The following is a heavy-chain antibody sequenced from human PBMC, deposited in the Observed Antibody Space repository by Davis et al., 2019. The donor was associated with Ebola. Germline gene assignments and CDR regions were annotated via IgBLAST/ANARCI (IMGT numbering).Heavy chain of an antibody. Sequence: GESLKISCAASGITVSSNYMSWVRQAPGKGLEWVSTISGDDSITDYADSVKGRFTISRDNSRKTLDLEMNSLRAEDTAIYYCATYPKGDTSVFDYWGQGTRVTVSS. D-gene: IGHD5/OR15-5a*01. J-gene: IGHJ4*02. V-gene: IGHV3-23*01. CDR2: ISGDDSIT. CDR3: ATYPKGDTSVFDY. CDR1: GITVSSNY.